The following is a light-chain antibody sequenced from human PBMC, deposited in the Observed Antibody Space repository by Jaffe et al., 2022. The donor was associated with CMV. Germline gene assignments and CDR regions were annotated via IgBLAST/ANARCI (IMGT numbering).Light chain of an antibody. CDR1: QSVSSSY. CDR2: DAS. CDR3: QPYGISRT. J-gene: IGKJ1*01. Sequence: EIVLTQSPGTLSLSPGERATLSCRASQSVSSSYLAWYQQKPGQAPRLLIYDASSRATGIPDRFSGRGSGTDFTLTISRLEPEDFAVYYCQPYGISRTFGQGTKVEIK. V-gene: IGKV3-20*01.